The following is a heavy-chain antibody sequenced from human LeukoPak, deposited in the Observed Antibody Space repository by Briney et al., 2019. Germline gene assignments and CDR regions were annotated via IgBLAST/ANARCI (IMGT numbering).Heavy chain of an antibody. CDR3: ARGPRRFPVVVPVDY. D-gene: IGHD2-2*01. J-gene: IGHJ4*02. CDR2: ISSSGSTI. V-gene: IGHV3-11*04. Sequence: GGSLRLSCAASGFTFSDYYMSWIRQAPGKGLEWVSYISSSGSTIYYAGSVKGRFTISRDNAKNSLYPQMNSLRAEDTAVYYCARGPRRFPVVVPVDYWGQGTLVTVSS. CDR1: GFTFSDYY.